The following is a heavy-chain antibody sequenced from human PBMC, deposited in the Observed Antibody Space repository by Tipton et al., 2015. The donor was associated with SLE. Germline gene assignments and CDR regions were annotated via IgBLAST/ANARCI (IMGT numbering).Heavy chain of an antibody. D-gene: IGHD6-13*01. CDR2: INHSGST. J-gene: IGHJ4*02. CDR3: ARWGLGSSWGY. Sequence: TLSLTCAVYGGYFSGYYWSWIRQHPGKGLEWIGEINHSGSTNYNPSLKSRVTISVDTSKNQFSLKLSSVTGADTAVYYCARWGLGSSWGYWCGGTLVTVSS. CDR1: GGYFSGYY. V-gene: IGHV4-34*01.